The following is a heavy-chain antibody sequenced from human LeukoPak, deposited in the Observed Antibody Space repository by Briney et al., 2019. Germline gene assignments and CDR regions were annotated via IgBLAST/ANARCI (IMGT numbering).Heavy chain of an antibody. J-gene: IGHJ4*02. D-gene: IGHD1-1*01. Sequence: SQTLSLTCAISGDSVSSNSAAWNWIRQSPSRGLEWLGRTYYRSKWYNDYAVSVKSRIVINPDTFKNQFSLQLSSATPEDTAVYYCTRDGIRVLDYWGQGILVTVSS. CDR1: GDSVSSNSAA. V-gene: IGHV6-1*01. CDR3: TRDGIRVLDY. CDR2: TYYRSKWYN.